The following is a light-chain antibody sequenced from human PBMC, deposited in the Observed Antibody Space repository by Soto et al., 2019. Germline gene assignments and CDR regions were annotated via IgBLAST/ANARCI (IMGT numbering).Light chain of an antibody. CDR1: QGISSY. V-gene: IGKV1-9*01. CDR2: AAS. CDR3: QQLNSYPRT. J-gene: IGKJ2*01. Sequence: IPLTQSPSSLSASVGDRVTITCRASQGISSYLAWYQQKPGKAPKLRIYAASTLQSGVPSRFSGSGSGTDFTLTISSLQPEDFATYYCQQLNSYPRTFGQGTKLEIK.